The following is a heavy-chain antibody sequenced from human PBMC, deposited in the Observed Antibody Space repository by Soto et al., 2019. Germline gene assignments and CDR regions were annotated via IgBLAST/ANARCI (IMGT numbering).Heavy chain of an antibody. CDR1: GGSISTTNW. CDR3: ASNGALGGKTRADQ. J-gene: IGHJ4*02. Sequence: QVQLLESGPGLVKPSGTLSLTCAVSGGSISTTNWWNWVRQPPGKGLEWIGEIYHSGKTNYNPAHKSRATISVDKSKNQFSLELKTVTDADTAMDFCASNGALGGKTRADQWGQGILVTFSS. CDR2: IYHSGKT. D-gene: IGHD1-26*01. V-gene: IGHV4-4*02.